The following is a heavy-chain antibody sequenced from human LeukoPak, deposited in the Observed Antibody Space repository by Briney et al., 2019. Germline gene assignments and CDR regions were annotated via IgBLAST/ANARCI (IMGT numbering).Heavy chain of an antibody. J-gene: IGHJ6*03. CDR3: AKGNLIGGAGQDYYYYYYMDV. V-gene: IGHV3-9*01. Sequence: PGGSLRLSCAASGFTFDDYAMHWVRQAPGKGLEWVSGISWNSGSIGYADSVKGRFAISRDNAKNSLYLQMNSLRAEDTALYYCAKGNLIGGAGQDYYYYYYMDVWGKGTTVTISS. CDR2: ISWNSGSI. CDR1: GFTFDDYA.